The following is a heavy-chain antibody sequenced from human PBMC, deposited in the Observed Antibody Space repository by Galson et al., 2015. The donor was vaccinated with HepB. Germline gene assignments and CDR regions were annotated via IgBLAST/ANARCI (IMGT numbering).Heavy chain of an antibody. D-gene: IGHD2-21*02. J-gene: IGHJ4*02. CDR3: ARWDLKTACRLDY. V-gene: IGHV3-7*03. Sequence: SLRLSCAGSGFRFNSYWMSWVRQAPGKGLEWVASLKADGSVEHYVDSVKGRFTVSRDNAKDSLFLQMSSLGVEDTAVYYCARWDLKTACRLDYWGRGTLVTVSS. CDR2: LKADGSVE. CDR1: GFRFNSYW.